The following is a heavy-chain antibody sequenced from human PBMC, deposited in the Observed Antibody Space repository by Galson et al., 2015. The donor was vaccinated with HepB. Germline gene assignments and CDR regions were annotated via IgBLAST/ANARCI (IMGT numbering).Heavy chain of an antibody. CDR1: GYTFTSYY. D-gene: IGHD3-10*01. Sequence: SVKVSCKASGYTFTSYYMHWVRQAPGQGLEWMGVINPSDAFTTYAQKFQGRVTLTRDTSTSTVYMELSSLRSEDTAVYYCAKGGPGGWYIDLWGRGTLVTVSS. V-gene: IGHV1-46*03. J-gene: IGHJ2*01. CDR2: INPSDAFT. CDR3: AKGGPGGWYIDL.